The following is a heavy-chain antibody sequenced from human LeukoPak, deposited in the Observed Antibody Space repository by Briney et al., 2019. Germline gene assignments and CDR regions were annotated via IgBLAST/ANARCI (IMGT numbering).Heavy chain of an antibody. D-gene: IGHD3-3*01. CDR2: IYYSGST. CDR1: GGSISSSSYY. V-gene: IGHV4-39*07. Sequence: PSETLSLTCTVSGGSISSSSYYWGWIRQPPGKGLEWIGSIYYSGSTYYNPSLKSRVTISVDTSKNQFSLKLSSVTAADTAVYYCVRVPHTIFGVVTASHPLYFDYWGQGTLVTVSS. CDR3: VRVPHTIFGVVTASHPLYFDY. J-gene: IGHJ4*02.